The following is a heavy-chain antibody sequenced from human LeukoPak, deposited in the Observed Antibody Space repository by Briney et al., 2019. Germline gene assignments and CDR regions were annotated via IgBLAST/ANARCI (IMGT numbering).Heavy chain of an antibody. D-gene: IGHD6-19*01. V-gene: IGHV3-23*01. Sequence: GGSLRLSCAASGFTFSSYAMSWVRQAPGKGLEWVSAISGSGGSTYYADSVKGRFTISRDNSKNTLYLQMNSLRAEDTAVYYCARDRYGSGWFAGMDVWGQGTTVTVSS. CDR2: ISGSGGST. J-gene: IGHJ6*02. CDR3: ARDRYGSGWFAGMDV. CDR1: GFTFSSYA.